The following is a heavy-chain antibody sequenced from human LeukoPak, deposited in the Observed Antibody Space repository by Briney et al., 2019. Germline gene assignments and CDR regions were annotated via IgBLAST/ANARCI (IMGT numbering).Heavy chain of an antibody. D-gene: IGHD1-26*01. J-gene: IGHJ5*02. CDR2: IYYSGST. Sequence: SETLSLTCAVSGFSISSYYLSWIRQPPGKGLEWVGYIYYSGSTNYNPSLKSRVTITVVTSKNRFSPKLSSVTAADTAVYYCAREGAWFDPWGQGTLVTVSS. V-gene: IGHV4-59*01. CDR3: AREGAWFDP. CDR1: GFSISSYY.